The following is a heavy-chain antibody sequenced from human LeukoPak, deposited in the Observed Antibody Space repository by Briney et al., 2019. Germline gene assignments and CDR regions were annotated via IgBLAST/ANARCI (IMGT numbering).Heavy chain of an antibody. CDR1: GFTFSSYA. J-gene: IGHJ5*02. CDR3: AKMYIIVGATTWFDP. CDR2: ISGSGGST. V-gene: IGHV3-23*01. Sequence: GGSLRLSCAASGFTFSSYAMSWVRQAPGKGLEWVSAISGSGGSTYYADSVKGRFTISRDNSKNTLYLQTNSLRAEDTAVYYCAKMYIIVGATTWFDPWGQGTLVTVSS. D-gene: IGHD1-26*01.